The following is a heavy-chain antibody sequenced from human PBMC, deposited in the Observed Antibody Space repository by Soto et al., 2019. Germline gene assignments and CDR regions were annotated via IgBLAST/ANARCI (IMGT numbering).Heavy chain of an antibody. CDR3: ARNRLDGYDFAS. V-gene: IGHV4-4*02. J-gene: IGHJ4*02. CDR2: VAQNGYI. CDR1: NGSISSSNW. Sequence: QLQLQESGPGLVKPSGTLSLTCTVSNGSISSSNWWSWVRQSPGKGLEWIGEVAQNGYIGSIPSLKSRLTIFFDKPTNRFSLMLTSVTAADTAVYYCARNRLDGYDFASWGQGILVTVSS. D-gene: IGHD5-12*01.